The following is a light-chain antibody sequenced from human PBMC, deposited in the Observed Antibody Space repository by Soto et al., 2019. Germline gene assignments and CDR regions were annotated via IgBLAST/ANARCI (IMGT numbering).Light chain of an antibody. Sequence: QSALTQPASVSGSPGQSITISCTGTSSDVGSYNLVSWYQQHPGKAPKLMIYEVSKRPSGVSNRFSGSKSGNTASLTISGLQAEDDADYHCCSYAGSSTFVFGGGTKLTVL. CDR2: EVS. CDR1: SSDVGSYNL. J-gene: IGLJ2*01. CDR3: CSYAGSSTFV. V-gene: IGLV2-23*02.